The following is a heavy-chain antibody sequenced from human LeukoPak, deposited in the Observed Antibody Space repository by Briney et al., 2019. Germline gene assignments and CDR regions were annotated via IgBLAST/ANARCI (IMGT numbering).Heavy chain of an antibody. D-gene: IGHD4-17*01. CDR3: ASDDYGDYGNFDY. CDR2: ISGSSSTI. Sequence: PGGSLRLSCAASGFTFSSYSMNWVRQAPGKGLEWVSYISGSSSTIYYADSVKGRFTISRDNAKNSLYLQMNSLRAEDTAVYYCASDDYGDYGNFDYWGQGTLVTVSS. J-gene: IGHJ4*02. V-gene: IGHV3-48*01. CDR1: GFTFSSYS.